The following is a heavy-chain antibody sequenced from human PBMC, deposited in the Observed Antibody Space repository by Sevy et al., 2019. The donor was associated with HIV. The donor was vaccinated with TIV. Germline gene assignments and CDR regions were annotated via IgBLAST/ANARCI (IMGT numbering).Heavy chain of an antibody. Sequence: ASVKVSCKASGYTFTSYAMHWVRQAPGQRLEWMGWINAGNGNTKYSQKFQGRVTITRDTSAITAYMELSSLRSEDTAVYYCARGSRIAAAGTRFDYWGQGTLVTVSS. J-gene: IGHJ4*02. CDR1: GYTFTSYA. D-gene: IGHD6-13*01. CDR2: INAGNGNT. V-gene: IGHV1-3*01. CDR3: ARGSRIAAAGTRFDY.